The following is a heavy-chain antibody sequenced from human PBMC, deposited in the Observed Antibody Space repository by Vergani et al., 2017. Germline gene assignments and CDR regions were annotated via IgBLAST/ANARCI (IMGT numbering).Heavy chain of an antibody. Sequence: QVQLQESGPGLVKPSQTLSLTCTVSGGSISSGSYYWSWIRQPAGKGLEWIGRIYTSGSTNYNPSLKSRVTISVDTSKNQFSLKLSSVTAADTAVYYCYRTDPPGVFDIWGQGTMVTVSS. V-gene: IGHV4-61*02. CDR1: GGSISSGSYY. CDR3: YRTDPPGVFDI. J-gene: IGHJ3*02. D-gene: IGHD3-10*01. CDR2: IYTSGST.